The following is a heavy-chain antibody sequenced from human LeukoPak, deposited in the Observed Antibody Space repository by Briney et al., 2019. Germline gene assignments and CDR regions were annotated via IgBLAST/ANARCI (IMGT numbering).Heavy chain of an antibody. V-gene: IGHV3-48*02. J-gene: IGHJ5*02. Sequence: PGGSLRLSCAASGFTFSSYNMNWVRQAPGKGLEWVSYITSSSNAIYYTDSVKGRFTISRDNAKNSLYLQMNSLRDEDTAVYYCARDISTRGVITPNWFDPWGQGTLVTVSS. CDR1: GFTFSSYN. D-gene: IGHD3-10*01. CDR3: ARDISTRGVITPNWFDP. CDR2: ITSSSNAI.